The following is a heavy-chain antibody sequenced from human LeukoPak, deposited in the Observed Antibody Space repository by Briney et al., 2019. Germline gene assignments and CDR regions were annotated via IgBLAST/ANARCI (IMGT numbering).Heavy chain of an antibody. CDR1: GFTFSHYA. Sequence: GGSLRLSCAASGFTFSHYAMSWVRQAPGKGLEWVSAISGSGGSTYYADSVKGRFTISRDNSKNTLYLQMNSLRAEDTAVYYCAKDLLEEEHYFDYWGQGTLVTVSS. J-gene: IGHJ4*02. D-gene: IGHD1-1*01. CDR2: ISGSGGST. CDR3: AKDLLEEEHYFDY. V-gene: IGHV3-23*01.